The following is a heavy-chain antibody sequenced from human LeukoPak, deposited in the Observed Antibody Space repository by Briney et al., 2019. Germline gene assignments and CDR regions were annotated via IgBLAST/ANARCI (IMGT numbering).Heavy chain of an antibody. D-gene: IGHD2-2*01. V-gene: IGHV1-8*01. J-gene: IGHJ5*02. CDR1: GYTFASYD. CDR3: ARGLHCTNTSSRQGEWFDP. CDR2: MNPNSGNT. Sequence: ASVKVSCKASGYTFASYDINWVRQATGQGLEWMGWMNPNSGNTGYAQKFQGRVTMTRNTSIATAYMELTSLRSEDTAMYYCARGLHCTNTSSRQGEWFDPWGQGALVTVSS.